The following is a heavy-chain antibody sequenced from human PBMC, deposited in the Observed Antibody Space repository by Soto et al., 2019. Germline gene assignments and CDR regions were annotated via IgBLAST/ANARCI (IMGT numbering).Heavy chain of an antibody. Sequence: GSLRLSCAASGFTFRSYGMHWVRQAPGKGLEWVAGVSYDGSNKYYADSVKGRFTISRDNSKNALYLQMNSLRAEDTAVYYCAKDLSYDFWSGYQPPPLVLYGMDVWGQGTTVTVSS. CDR1: GFTFRSYG. CDR2: VSYDGSNK. J-gene: IGHJ6*02. V-gene: IGHV3-30*18. D-gene: IGHD3-3*01. CDR3: AKDLSYDFWSGYQPPPLVLYGMDV.